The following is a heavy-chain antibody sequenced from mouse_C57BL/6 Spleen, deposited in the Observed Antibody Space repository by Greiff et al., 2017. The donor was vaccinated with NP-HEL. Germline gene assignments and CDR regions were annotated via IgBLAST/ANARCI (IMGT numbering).Heavy chain of an antibody. CDR2: IYPGDGDT. D-gene: IGHD2-5*01. Sequence: QVQLQQSGPELVKPGASVKISCKASGYAFSSSWMNWVKQRPGKGLEWIGRIYPGDGDTNYNGKFKGKATLTADKSSSTAYMQLSSLTSEDSAVYFCARWDSNYDYFDYWGQGTTLTVSS. CDR1: GYAFSSSW. J-gene: IGHJ2*01. CDR3: ARWDSNYDYFDY. V-gene: IGHV1-82*01.